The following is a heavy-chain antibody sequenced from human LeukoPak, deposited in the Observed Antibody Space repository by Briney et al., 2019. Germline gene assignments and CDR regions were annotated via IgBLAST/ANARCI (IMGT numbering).Heavy chain of an antibody. CDR3: ARDLDFAAMANKHDY. D-gene: IGHD5-18*01. V-gene: IGHV3-21*01. Sequence: GGSLRLSCAASGFTFSSYAMSWVRQAPGKGLEWVSSISSSSSYIYYADLVKGRFTISRDNAKNSLYLQMNSLRAEDTAVYYCARDLDFAAMANKHDYWGQGTLVTVSS. CDR2: ISSSSSYI. CDR1: GFTFSSYA. J-gene: IGHJ4*02.